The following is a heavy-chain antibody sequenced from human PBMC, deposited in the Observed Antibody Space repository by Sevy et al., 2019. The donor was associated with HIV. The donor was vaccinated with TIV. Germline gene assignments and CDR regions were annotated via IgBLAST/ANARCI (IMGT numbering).Heavy chain of an antibody. Sequence: GGSLRLSCAASGFTFTNYGMHWVRQAPGKGLEWVSGISNSGANTYYADSVRGRFTVSRDNSKNKVDLQLNSLRAEDTAIYYCAKKWTLLSDWYGEFDYWGQGTLVTVSS. CDR1: GFTFTNYG. V-gene: IGHV3-23*01. CDR3: AKKWTLLSDWYGEFDY. D-gene: IGHD6-19*01. J-gene: IGHJ4*02. CDR2: ISNSGANT.